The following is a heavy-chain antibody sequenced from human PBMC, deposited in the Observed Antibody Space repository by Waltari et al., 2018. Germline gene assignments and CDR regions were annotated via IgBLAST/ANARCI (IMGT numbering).Heavy chain of an antibody. CDR2: INPNSGGT. V-gene: IGHV1-2*02. CDR3: ATGIVVVPAANRGYAFDI. CDR1: GYTFTGYY. J-gene: IGHJ3*02. D-gene: IGHD2-2*01. Sequence: QVQLVQSGAEVKKPGASVKVSCKASGYTFTGYYMHWVRQAPGQGLEWMGWINPNSGGTIDAQNCQGRVTMTRDTSISTAYMELSRLRSDDTALYYCATGIVVVPAANRGYAFDIWGQGTMVTVSS.